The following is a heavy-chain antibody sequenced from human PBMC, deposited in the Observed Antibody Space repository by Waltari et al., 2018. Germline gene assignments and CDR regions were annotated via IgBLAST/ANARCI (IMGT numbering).Heavy chain of an antibody. V-gene: IGHV4-38-2*02. CDR2: IYHSGST. Sequence: QVQLQESGPGLVKPSETLSLTCTVSGYSISSGYYWGWIRQPPGKGLEWIGSIYHSGSTYYNPSLKSRVTISVDTSKNQFSLKLSSVTAADTAVYYCARLRGSLWFGADYYYGMDVWGQGTTVTVSS. J-gene: IGHJ6*02. CDR1: GYSISSGYY. CDR3: ARLRGSLWFGADYYYGMDV. D-gene: IGHD3-10*01.